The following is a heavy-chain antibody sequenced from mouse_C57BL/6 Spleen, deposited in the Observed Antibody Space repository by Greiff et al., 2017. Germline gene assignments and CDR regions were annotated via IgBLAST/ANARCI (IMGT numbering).Heavy chain of an antibody. D-gene: IGHD1-1*01. Sequence: VQLQQSGPELVKPGASVKISCKASGYTFTDYYMNWVKQSHGKSLEWIGDINPNNGGTSYNQKFKGKATLTVDKSSSTAYMELRSLTSEDSAVYYGARAYCSSYWYFDVWGTGTTVTVSS. CDR1: GYTFTDYY. V-gene: IGHV1-26*01. CDR3: ARAYCSSYWYFDV. J-gene: IGHJ1*03. CDR2: INPNNGGT.